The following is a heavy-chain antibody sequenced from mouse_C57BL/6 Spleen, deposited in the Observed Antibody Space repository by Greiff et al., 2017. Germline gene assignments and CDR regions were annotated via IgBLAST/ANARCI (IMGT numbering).Heavy chain of an antibody. CDR2: INPGSGGT. V-gene: IGHV1-54*01. CDR3: ARDSWFAY. J-gene: IGHJ3*01. CDR1: GYTFTSYG. Sequence: QVQLQQSGAELVRPGTSVKVSCKASGYTFTSYGISWVKQRPGQGLEWIGVINPGSGGTNYNEKFKGKATLTADKSSSTAYMQLSSLTSEDSAVYFCARDSWFAYWGQGTLVTVSA.